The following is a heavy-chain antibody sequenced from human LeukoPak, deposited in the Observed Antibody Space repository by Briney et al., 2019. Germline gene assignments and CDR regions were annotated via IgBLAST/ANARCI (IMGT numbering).Heavy chain of an antibody. V-gene: IGHV4-4*02. CDR3: SRENGAFSPFGY. Sequence: PSETLSLTCGVSGGSITSTNWWSWVRQPPGQGLEWIGEISLSGLTNYNPSLKSRVTMALDKSKNHLSLNLTSVTAADTAVYYCSRENGAFSPFGYWGQGTLVTVPS. CDR2: ISLSGLT. CDR1: GGSITSTNW. J-gene: IGHJ4*02. D-gene: IGHD2-8*01.